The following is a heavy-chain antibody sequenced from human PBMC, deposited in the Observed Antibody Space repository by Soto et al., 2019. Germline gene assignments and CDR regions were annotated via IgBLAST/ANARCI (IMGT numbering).Heavy chain of an antibody. CDR1: GFTFSNYP. CDR3: ACMEYYDFWSGKL. Sequence: QVQLVESGGGVVQPGGSLRLSCTASGFTFSNYPLHWVRQAPGKGLEWVAVISYDGSNKYYADSVKGRFTISRDNSKNTLNLQMNSLRAEDTAVYYCACMEYYDFWSGKLWGQGTLVTVSS. V-gene: IGHV3-30-3*01. J-gene: IGHJ4*02. CDR2: ISYDGSNK. D-gene: IGHD3-3*01.